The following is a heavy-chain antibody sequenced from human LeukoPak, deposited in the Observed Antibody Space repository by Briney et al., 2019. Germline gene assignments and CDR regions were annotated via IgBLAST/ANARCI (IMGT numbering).Heavy chain of an antibody. CDR2: INHSGST. D-gene: IGHD3-22*01. J-gene: IGHJ5*02. CDR1: GGSFSGYY. CDR3: ARGLDYYDGSGYRSNWFDP. Sequence: SETLSLTCAVYGGSFSGYYWSWIRQPPGKGLEWIGEINHSGSTNYNPSLKSRVTISVDTSENQFSLKLSSVTAADTAVYYCARGLDYYDGSGYRSNWFDPWGQGTLVTVSS. V-gene: IGHV4-34*01.